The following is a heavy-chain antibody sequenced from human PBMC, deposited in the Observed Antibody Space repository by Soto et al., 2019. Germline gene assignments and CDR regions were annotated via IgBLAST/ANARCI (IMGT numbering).Heavy chain of an antibody. Sequence: SETLSLTCTVSGGSISRYYWSWIRQPPGKGLEWIGYIYYSGSTNYNPSLKSRVTISVDTSKNQFSLKLSSVTAADTAVYYCAREGSVSSYYDFWSGPSGFDYWGQGTLVTVSS. CDR1: GGSISRYY. CDR2: IYYSGST. D-gene: IGHD3-3*01. V-gene: IGHV4-59*01. CDR3: AREGSVSSYYDFWSGPSGFDY. J-gene: IGHJ4*02.